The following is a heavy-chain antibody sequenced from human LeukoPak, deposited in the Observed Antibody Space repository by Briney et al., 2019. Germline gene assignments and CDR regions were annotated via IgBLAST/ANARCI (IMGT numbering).Heavy chain of an antibody. CDR3: ARHRGDYYDSSGYYLTYYSDY. CDR1: GGSISSSSYY. V-gene: IGHV4-39*01. CDR2: IYYSGST. D-gene: IGHD3-22*01. J-gene: IGHJ4*02. Sequence: SETLSLTCTVSGGSISSSSYYWGWIRQPPGKGLEWIGSIYYSGSTYYNPSLKSRVTISVDTSKNQFSLKLSSVTAADTAVYYCARHRGDYYDSSGYYLTYYSDYWGQGTLVTVSS.